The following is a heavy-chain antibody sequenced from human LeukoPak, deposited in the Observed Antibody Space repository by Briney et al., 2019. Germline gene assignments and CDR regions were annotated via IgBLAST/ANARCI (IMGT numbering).Heavy chain of an antibody. CDR2: ISGDGYAT. J-gene: IGHJ4*02. D-gene: IGHD2-15*01. CDR3: AKDTGYCSGGSCYPLDY. V-gene: IGHV3-43*02. Sequence: TGGSLRLSCAASGFSFDDYAMHWVRQAPGKGLEWVSLISGDGYATYYADSVKGRFTISRDSSKNSLYLQMNSLRTEDTALYYCAKDTGYCSGGSCYPLDYWGQGTLVTVSS. CDR1: GFSFDDYA.